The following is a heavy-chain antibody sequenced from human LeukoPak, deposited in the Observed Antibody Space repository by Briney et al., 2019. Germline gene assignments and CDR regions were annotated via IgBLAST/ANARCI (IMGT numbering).Heavy chain of an antibody. Sequence: ASVKVSCKASGYTFTSYGISWVRQAPGQGLEWMGWISAYNGNTNYAQKLQGRVTMTTDTSTSTAYMELRSLRSDDTAVYYCARGKYDFWSGYPNWFDPWGQGTLVTVSS. J-gene: IGHJ5*02. CDR1: GYTFTSYG. CDR2: ISAYNGNT. V-gene: IGHV1-18*01. CDR3: ARGKYDFWSGYPNWFDP. D-gene: IGHD3-3*01.